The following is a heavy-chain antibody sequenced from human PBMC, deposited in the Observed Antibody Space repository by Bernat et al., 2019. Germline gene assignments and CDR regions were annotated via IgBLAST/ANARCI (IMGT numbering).Heavy chain of an antibody. D-gene: IGHD3-9*01. CDR3: ARSLGLGYDILTGYPLLGYFDY. J-gene: IGHJ4*02. V-gene: IGHV4-34*01. Sequence: QVQLQQWGAGLLKPSETLSLTCAVYGGSFSGYYWSWIRQPPGKGLEWIGEINHSGSTNYNPSLKSRVTISVDTYKNQFSLKLSSVTAADTAVYYCARSLGLGYDILTGYPLLGYFDYWGQGTLVTVSS. CDR2: INHSGST. CDR1: GGSFSGYY.